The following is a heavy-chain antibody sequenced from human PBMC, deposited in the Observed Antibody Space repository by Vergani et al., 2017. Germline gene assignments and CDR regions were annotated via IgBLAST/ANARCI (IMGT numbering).Heavy chain of an antibody. D-gene: IGHD6-13*01. CDR3: ARYQYGSSWSHNWFDL. CDR1: GYSFTSYW. Sequence: EVQLVQSGAAVKKPGASLQISCTGSGYSFTSYWIGWVRPMPGKGLEWMGIIYPGDSDTRYSPSFQGQVTISADKSISTAYLQWSSLKASDTAMYYCARYQYGSSWSHNWFDLWGQGTLVTVSS. CDR2: IYPGDSDT. J-gene: IGHJ5*02. V-gene: IGHV5-51*01.